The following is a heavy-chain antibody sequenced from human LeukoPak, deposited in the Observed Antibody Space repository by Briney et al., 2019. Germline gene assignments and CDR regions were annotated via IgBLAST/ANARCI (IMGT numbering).Heavy chain of an antibody. CDR2: IYHSGRI. CDR1: GHSISTVYY. D-gene: IGHD2/OR15-2a*01. Sequence: PSETLSLTCAVSGHSISTVYYWGWIRHPPGKGLEWVGTIYHSGRIYYNPSVKSRVTISVDTSKNQFSLTLTSVTAADTAVYFCARALVLVGTEFDYWGQGTLVTVSS. CDR3: ARALVLVGTEFDY. J-gene: IGHJ4*02. V-gene: IGHV4-38-2*01.